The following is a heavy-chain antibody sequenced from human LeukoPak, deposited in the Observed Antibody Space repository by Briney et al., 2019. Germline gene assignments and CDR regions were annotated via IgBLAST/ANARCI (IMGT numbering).Heavy chain of an antibody. Sequence: GGSLRLSCAASGFTFSSYAMHWVRQAPGKGLEWVAVISYDGSNKYYADPVKGRFTISRDNSKNTLYLQMNSLRAEDTAVYYCARGYFDYWGQGTLVTVSS. CDR2: ISYDGSNK. V-gene: IGHV3-30*04. J-gene: IGHJ4*02. CDR3: ARGYFDY. CDR1: GFTFSSYA.